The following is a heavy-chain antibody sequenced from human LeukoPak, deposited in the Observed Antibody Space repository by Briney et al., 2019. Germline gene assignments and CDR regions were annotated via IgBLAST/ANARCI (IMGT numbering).Heavy chain of an antibody. D-gene: IGHD3-3*01. J-gene: IGHJ6*02. CDR3: ARGGDFWSGDYYYGMDV. Sequence: GGSLRLSCEASGFTFSSYSMNWVRQAPGKGLEWVSSISSSSSYIYYADSVKGRFTISRDNAKNSLYLQMNSLRAEDTAVYYCARGGDFWSGDYYYGMDVWGQGTTVTVSS. CDR1: GFTFSSYS. CDR2: ISSSSSYI. V-gene: IGHV3-21*01.